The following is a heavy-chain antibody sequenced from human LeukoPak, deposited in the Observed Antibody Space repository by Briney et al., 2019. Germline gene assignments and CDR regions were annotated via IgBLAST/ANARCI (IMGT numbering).Heavy chain of an antibody. CDR3: ARATYYYDTSGPSEPIDY. CDR1: GFSFSSCS. CDR2: ISSSSSPI. D-gene: IGHD3-22*01. V-gene: IGHV3-48*04. Sequence: GGSLRLSCAASGFSFSSCSMNWVRQAPGKGLEWVSYISSSSSPIYYADSVKGRFTISRDNAKNSLYLQMNSLRAEDTAVYYCARATYYYDTSGPSEPIDYWGQGTLVTVSS. J-gene: IGHJ4*02.